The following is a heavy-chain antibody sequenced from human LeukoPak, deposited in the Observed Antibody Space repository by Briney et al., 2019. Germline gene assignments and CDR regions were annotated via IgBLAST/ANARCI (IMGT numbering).Heavy chain of an antibody. CDR2: IYHSGNT. CDR1: GGSVSSGGYY. CDR3: ASQLLRFLEWLSAHWYFDL. V-gene: IGHV4-30-2*01. D-gene: IGHD3-3*01. J-gene: IGHJ2*01. Sequence: PSQTLSLTCTVSGGSVSSGGYYWSWIRQPPGKGLEWIGYIYHSGNTYYNPSLKSRVTISVDRSKNQFSLKLSSVTAADTAVYYCASQLLRFLEWLSAHWYFDLWGRGTLVTVSS.